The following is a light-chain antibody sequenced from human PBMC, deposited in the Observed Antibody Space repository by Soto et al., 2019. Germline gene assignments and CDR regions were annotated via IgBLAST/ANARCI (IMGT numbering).Light chain of an antibody. CDR2: EVN. V-gene: IGLV2-14*01. CDR1: SSDVGGYNY. CDR3: SSYTSSSTYV. Sequence: QSVLTQPRSVSGSPGQSVAISCTGTSSDVGGYNYVSWYQHHPGKAPKLLIYEVNNRPSGVSDRFSGSKSGNVASLTISWLQAEDEADYYCSSYTSSSTYVFGTGTKVTV. J-gene: IGLJ1*01.